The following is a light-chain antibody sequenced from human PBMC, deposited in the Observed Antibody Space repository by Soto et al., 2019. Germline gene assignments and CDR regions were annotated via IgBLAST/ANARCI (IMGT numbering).Light chain of an antibody. J-gene: IGLJ7*01. Sequence: QPVLTQSSSASASLGSSVKLTCTLSSGHSSYIIAWHQQQPGKAPRYLMKLEGSGSYNKGSGVPDRFSGSSSGADRYLTISNLQFEDEADYYCDTWDSNTPAEFGRGTQLTVL. CDR2: LEGSGSY. CDR3: DTWDSNTPAE. CDR1: SGHSSYI. V-gene: IGLV4-60*02.